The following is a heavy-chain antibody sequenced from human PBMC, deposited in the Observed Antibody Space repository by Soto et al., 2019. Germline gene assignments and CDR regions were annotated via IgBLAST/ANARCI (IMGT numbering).Heavy chain of an antibody. Sequence: QVQLQQWGAGLLKPSETLSLTCAVYGGFFSGYYWSWIRQPPGKGLEWIGEINHSGSTNYNPSLKSRVTISVDTSKNQFSLKLSSVTAADTAVYYCARWNYDILTGYSVYGMDVWGQGTTVTVSS. CDR1: GGFFSGYY. D-gene: IGHD3-9*01. CDR3: ARWNYDILTGYSVYGMDV. CDR2: INHSGST. J-gene: IGHJ6*02. V-gene: IGHV4-34*01.